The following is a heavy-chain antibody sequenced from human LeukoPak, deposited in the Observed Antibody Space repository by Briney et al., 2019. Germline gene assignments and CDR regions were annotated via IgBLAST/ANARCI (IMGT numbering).Heavy chain of an antibody. CDR3: ARNEYDILTGPISYYYYGMDV. CDR2: IWYDGSNK. D-gene: IGHD3-9*01. V-gene: IGHV3-33*01. Sequence: GGSLRLSCAASGFTFSSYGMHWVRQAPGKGLEWVAVIWYDGSNKYYADSVKGRFTISRDNSKNTLYLQMNSLRAEDTAVYYCARNEYDILTGPISYYYYGMDVWGQGTTVTVSS. CDR1: GFTFSSYG. J-gene: IGHJ6*02.